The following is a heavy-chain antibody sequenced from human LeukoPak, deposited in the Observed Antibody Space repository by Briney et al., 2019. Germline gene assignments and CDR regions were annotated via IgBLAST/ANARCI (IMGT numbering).Heavy chain of an antibody. Sequence: GGTLRLSCAASGFTFSSYSMNWVRQAPGKGLEWVSSISSSSSYIYYADSVKGRFTNPRRNAQDLLYLQINSLRAKDKAVYYRARGFLYWGQGTLVAVSS. CDR2: ISSSSSYI. J-gene: IGHJ4*02. V-gene: IGHV3-21*01. CDR1: GFTFSSYS. CDR3: ARGFLY. D-gene: IGHD2/OR15-2a*01.